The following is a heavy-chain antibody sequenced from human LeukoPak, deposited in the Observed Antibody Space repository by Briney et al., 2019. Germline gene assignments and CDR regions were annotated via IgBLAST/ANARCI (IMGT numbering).Heavy chain of an antibody. CDR1: GFKFSSYS. J-gene: IGHJ3*02. CDR2: ISSSSSYI. Sequence: GGSLRLSCAASGFKFSSYSMKWVRQAPGKGLEWVSFISSSSSYIYYADSLKGRFTISRDNAKNSLYPQMNSLRAEDTAVYYCAREISGARQLPGAFDIWGQGTMVTVSS. CDR3: AREISGARQLPGAFDI. V-gene: IGHV3-21*01. D-gene: IGHD1-26*01.